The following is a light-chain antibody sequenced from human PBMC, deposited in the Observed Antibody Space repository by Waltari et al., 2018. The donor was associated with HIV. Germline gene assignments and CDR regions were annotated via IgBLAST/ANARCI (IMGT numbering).Light chain of an antibody. V-gene: IGLV3-21*04. J-gene: IGLJ2*01. Sequence: SYVLTQTPSLSVAPGKTAIITCGGNDIGTRSVHWYRQKPGQAPVLVMFYDSDRPSGIAERFSGSNSGDTATLTIGRVVPGDEAEYFCQVWDSSSDVVFGGGTKLTVL. CDR3: QVWDSSSDVV. CDR2: YDS. CDR1: DIGTRS.